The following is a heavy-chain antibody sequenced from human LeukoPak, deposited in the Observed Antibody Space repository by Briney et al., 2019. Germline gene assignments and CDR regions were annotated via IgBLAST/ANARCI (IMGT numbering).Heavy chain of an antibody. CDR1: GFTFSSYA. J-gene: IGHJ5*02. CDR3: AKDRSGWYHYNWFDP. V-gene: IGHV3-23*01. D-gene: IGHD6-19*01. CDR2: ISGSGGST. Sequence: GGSLRLSCAASGFTFSSYAISWVRQAPGKGLQWVSVISGSGGSTYYADSVKGRFTIARDNSKDTLYLQMNSLRAEDTAVYYCAKDRSGWYHYNWFDPWGQGTLVTVSS.